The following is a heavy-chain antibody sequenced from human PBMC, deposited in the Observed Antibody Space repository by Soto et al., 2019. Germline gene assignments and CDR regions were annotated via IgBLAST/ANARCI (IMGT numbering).Heavy chain of an antibody. CDR3: ASQRGLGSSWYRYNWFDP. Sequence: SETLSLTCAVYGGSFSGYYWSWIRQPPGKGLEWIGEINHSGSTNYNPSLKSRVTISVDTSKNQFSLKLSSVTAADTAVYYCASQRGLGSSWYRYNWFDPWGQGTLVTVS. CDR1: GGSFSGYY. V-gene: IGHV4-34*01. CDR2: INHSGST. D-gene: IGHD6-13*01. J-gene: IGHJ5*02.